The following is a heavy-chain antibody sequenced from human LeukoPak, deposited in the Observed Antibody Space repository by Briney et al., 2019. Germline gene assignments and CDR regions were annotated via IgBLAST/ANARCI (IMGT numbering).Heavy chain of an antibody. J-gene: IGHJ6*03. CDR3: ARVRGCGGGSCYSYYMDV. CDR1: GFTFSDYN. CDR2: MSRSGDII. Sequence: GGSLRLSCAASGFTFSDYNMNWVRQVPGKGLESVSYMSRSGDIIYYADSVKGRFTISRDNAKNSLYLQMNSLRAEDTAVYYCARVRGCGGGSCYSYYMDVWGKGTTVTVSS. V-gene: IGHV3-48*01. D-gene: IGHD2-15*01.